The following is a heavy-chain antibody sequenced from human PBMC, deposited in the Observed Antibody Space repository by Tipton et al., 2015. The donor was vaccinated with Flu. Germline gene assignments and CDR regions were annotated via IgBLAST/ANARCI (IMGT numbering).Heavy chain of an antibody. D-gene: IGHD3-10*01. Sequence: TLSLTCIVSGGSMSSFYWSWIRQPAGKGLEWIGYIYYSGSTNYNPSLKSRVTISVDTSKNQFSLKLSSVTAADTAVYYCAREGGYMAPFQHWGPGTLVTVSS. CDR2: IYYSGST. J-gene: IGHJ1*01. CDR3: AREGGYMAPFQH. V-gene: IGHV4-59*01. CDR1: GGSMSSFY.